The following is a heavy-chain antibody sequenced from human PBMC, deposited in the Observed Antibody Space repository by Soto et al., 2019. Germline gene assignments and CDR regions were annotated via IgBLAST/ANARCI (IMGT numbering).Heavy chain of an antibody. Sequence: QVQLVQSGAEVKKPGASVKVSCKASGYTFTSYAMHWVRQAPGQRLEWMGWINAGNGNTKYSQKFQGRVTITRDTPASTAYMELSRLRSEDTAVYYCARVTQQTVTTSVFDPWGQGTLVTVSS. CDR2: INAGNGNT. V-gene: IGHV1-3*01. D-gene: IGHD4-17*01. CDR1: GYTFTSYA. J-gene: IGHJ5*02. CDR3: ARVTQQTVTTSVFDP.